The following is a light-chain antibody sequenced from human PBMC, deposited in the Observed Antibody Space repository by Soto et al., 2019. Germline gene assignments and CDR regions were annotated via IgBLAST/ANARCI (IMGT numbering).Light chain of an antibody. CDR2: EAP. V-gene: IGKV1-5*01. CDR1: QSINSW. J-gene: IGKJ4*01. Sequence: DIQMTQSPSTLSAFVRDRDTITCRANQSINSWLAWYQQKPVKAPNLLIYEAPSLQSGVPSRFSGSGSGAEFTLTISSLQPDDFATYYCQQYNSSPLTFGGGTKVDIK. CDR3: QQYNSSPLT.